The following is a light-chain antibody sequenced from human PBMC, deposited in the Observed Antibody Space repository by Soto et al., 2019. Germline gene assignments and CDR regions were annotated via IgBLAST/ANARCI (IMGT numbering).Light chain of an antibody. CDR3: QQNYIPPPT. CDR2: AAS. CDR1: QTISTF. V-gene: IGKV1-39*01. J-gene: IGKJ1*01. Sequence: DILMTQPPSSLSASVGDRVTITCRASQTISTFLNWYQQKPGKAPKPLIFAASSLQSEVPSRFSGSGSETEFPLTISCLQPEDFATYYCQQNYIPPPTFGQGTKVEIK.